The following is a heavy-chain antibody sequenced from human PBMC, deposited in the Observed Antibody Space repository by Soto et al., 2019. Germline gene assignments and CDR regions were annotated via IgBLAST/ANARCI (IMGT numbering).Heavy chain of an antibody. D-gene: IGHD3-10*01. CDR2: IKSGLDGGTT. V-gene: IGHV3-15*07. CDR1: GFGFSDAW. J-gene: IGHJ6*01. Sequence: GGSLRLPCAASGFGFSDAWMNWVRQVPGKGLEWVGRIKSGLDGGTTDYAAPLKGRFTISRDDSKNILFLQINSLEIEDTAVYYCTTDHIYYGSLNYIRGRQYAIAVWTQRTTVIVSS. CDR3: TTDHIYYGSLNYIRGRQYAIAV.